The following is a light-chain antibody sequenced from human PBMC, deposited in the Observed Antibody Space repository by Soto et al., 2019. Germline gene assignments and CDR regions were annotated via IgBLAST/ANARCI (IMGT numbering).Light chain of an antibody. CDR3: QQYAGTPRT. J-gene: IGKJ2*01. V-gene: IGKV3-20*01. Sequence: EIVLTQSPGTLSLSPGHTATLSCRASQSGRSNFLAWYQHKPGQAPRRLIHDAYSRATGIPDRFSGSGSDRDFTLTISRLEPEDFAVYYCQQYAGTPRTFGQGTKLEIK. CDR2: DAY. CDR1: QSGRSNF.